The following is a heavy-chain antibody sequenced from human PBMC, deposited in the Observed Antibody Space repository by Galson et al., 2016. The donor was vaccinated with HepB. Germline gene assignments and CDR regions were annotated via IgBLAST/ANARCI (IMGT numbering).Heavy chain of an antibody. CDR1: GFSFSSYS. V-gene: IGHV3-30-3*01. Sequence: SLRLSCAASGFSFSSYSMHWVRQAPGKGPEWVAVISTDGNNAYFADSVKGRFTISRDNSKDTVDLQMNSLGREDTAVYYCAREDGVHYETSVYHGFLDSWGQGTLVTVSS. CDR3: AREDGVHYETSVYHGFLDS. CDR2: ISTDGNNA. D-gene: IGHD3-16*01. J-gene: IGHJ4*02.